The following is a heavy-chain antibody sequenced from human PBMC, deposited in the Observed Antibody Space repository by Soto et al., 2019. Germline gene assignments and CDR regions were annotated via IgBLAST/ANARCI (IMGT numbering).Heavy chain of an antibody. V-gene: IGHV1-46*03. J-gene: IGHJ6*02. CDR1: GYTFTTHY. CDR3: ARGDDLPYYYSGLDV. Sequence: QVQLVQSGAEVKKPGASVKVSCKASGYTFTTHYIHWVRQAPGQGPEWMGIIDPRSGSAGYAQRFQVIVTMTRDTAARTFYMELSSLGSEDTAVNYWARGDDLPYYYSGLDVWGHGTTVTVSS. CDR2: IDPRSGSA. D-gene: IGHD3-3*01.